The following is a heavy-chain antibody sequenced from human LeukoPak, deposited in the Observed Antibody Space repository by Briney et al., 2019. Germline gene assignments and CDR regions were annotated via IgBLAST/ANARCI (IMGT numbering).Heavy chain of an antibody. D-gene: IGHD3-16*02. Sequence: SQTLSLTCSVSGGSISSSSYYWGWIRQPPGKGLEWIGSLYYSGSTYYNPSLKSRVSISVDTSKNQFSLKLSSVTAADTAVYYCARLVKAITFGGVIVPNWFDPWGQGTLVTVSS. V-gene: IGHV4-39*01. CDR2: LYYSGST. CDR3: ARLVKAITFGGVIVPNWFDP. CDR1: GGSISSSSYY. J-gene: IGHJ5*02.